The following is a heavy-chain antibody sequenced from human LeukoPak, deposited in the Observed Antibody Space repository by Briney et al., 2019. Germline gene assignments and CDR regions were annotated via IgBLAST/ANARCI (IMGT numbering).Heavy chain of an antibody. D-gene: IGHD4-17*01. CDR1: GFTFNTYN. V-gene: IGHV3-48*01. CDR3: ARDKYGDYVIDY. J-gene: IGHJ4*02. Sequence: TGGSLRLSCAASGFTFNTYNMNWVRQAPGKGLQWVSYISGSSSTVFYSDSVKGRFTISRDNAKNSLYLQMNSLRAEDTAVYYCARDKYGDYVIDYWGQGTLVTVSS. CDR2: ISGSSSTV.